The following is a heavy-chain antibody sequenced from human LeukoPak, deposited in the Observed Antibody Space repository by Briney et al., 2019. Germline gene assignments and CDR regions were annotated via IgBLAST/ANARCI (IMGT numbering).Heavy chain of an antibody. Sequence: GGSLRLSCAASGFTFSSYAMSWVRQAPGKGLEWVSGISGSGGSTYNAASVKGRFTISKAYSKHTLYLQMNSLTAEDTAEYYSAKCEAYYYDSNSYYGGYFDRWGRGTLGTVSS. CDR1: GFTFSSYA. V-gene: IGHV3-23*01. J-gene: IGHJ2*01. D-gene: IGHD3-22*01. CDR2: ISGSGGST. CDR3: AKCEAYYYDSNSYYGGYFDR.